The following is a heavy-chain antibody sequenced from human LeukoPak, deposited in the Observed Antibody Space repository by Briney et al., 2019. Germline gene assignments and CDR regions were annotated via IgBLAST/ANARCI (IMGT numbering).Heavy chain of an antibody. CDR3: ARDYGDRFDY. J-gene: IGHJ4*02. D-gene: IGHD4-17*01. CDR2: INPNSGGT. Sequence: ASVKVSCKGSGYRYTGYYMHWVRQAPGQGLERMGWINPNSGGTNYAQKFQGRVTMTRDTSISTAYMELSRLRSDDTAVYYCARDYGDRFDYWGQGTLVTVSS. CDR1: GYRYTGYY. V-gene: IGHV1-2*02.